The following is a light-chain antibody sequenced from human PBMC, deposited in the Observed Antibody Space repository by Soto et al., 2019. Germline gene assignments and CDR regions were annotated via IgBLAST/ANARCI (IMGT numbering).Light chain of an antibody. CDR1: SSNIGSYT. CDR3: AVWDDSLNGYV. V-gene: IGLV1-44*01. CDR2: RNN. Sequence: QSVLTQPPSASGTPGQRVTLSCSGSSSNIGSYTVNWFQQLPGTAPKLLIYRNNQRPSGVPDRFSGPKSGTSASLAISGLQSEDEADYYCAVWDDSLNGYVFGTGTKVTVL. J-gene: IGLJ1*01.